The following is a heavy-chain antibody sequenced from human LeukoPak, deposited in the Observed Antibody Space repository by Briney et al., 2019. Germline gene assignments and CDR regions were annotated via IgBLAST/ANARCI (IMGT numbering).Heavy chain of an antibody. CDR1: GGSFSGYY. CDR2: INHSGST. J-gene: IGHJ4*02. V-gene: IGHV4-34*01. Sequence: SETLSLTCAVYGGSFSGYYWSWIRQPPGKGLEWIGEINHSGSTNYNPPLKSRVTISVDTSKNQFSLKLSSVTAADTAAYYCARDRRGYSYGFPETYYFDYWGQGTLVTVFS. D-gene: IGHD5-18*01. CDR3: ARDRRGYSYGFPETYYFDY.